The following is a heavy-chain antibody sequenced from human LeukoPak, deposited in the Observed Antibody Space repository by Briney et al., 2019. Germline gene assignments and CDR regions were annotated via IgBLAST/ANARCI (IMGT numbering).Heavy chain of an antibody. CDR1: GGSISSYY. D-gene: IGHD2-15*01. CDR2: IYYSGST. Sequence: SETLSLTCTVSGGSISSYYWSWIRQPPGKGLEWIGYIYYSGSTNYKPSLKSRVTISVDTSKNHFSLNLNSVTAADTAVYYCARGFDCSGGSCYVSWFDPWGQGTLVTVSS. CDR3: ARGFDCSGGSCYVSWFDP. J-gene: IGHJ5*02. V-gene: IGHV4-59*08.